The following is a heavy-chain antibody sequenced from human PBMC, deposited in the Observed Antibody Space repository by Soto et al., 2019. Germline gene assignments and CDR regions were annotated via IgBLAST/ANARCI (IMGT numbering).Heavy chain of an antibody. CDR2: IYYSGST. J-gene: IGHJ6*03. V-gene: IGHV4-59*08. CDR1: GGSISSYY. CDR3: ARGYCSSTSCRDYYMDV. Sequence: SETLSLTCTVSGGSISSYYWSWIRQPPGKGLEWIGYIYYSGSTNYNPSLKSRVTISVDTSKNQFSLKLSSVTAADTAVYYCARGYCSSTSCRDYYMDVWGKGTTVTVSS. D-gene: IGHD2-2*01.